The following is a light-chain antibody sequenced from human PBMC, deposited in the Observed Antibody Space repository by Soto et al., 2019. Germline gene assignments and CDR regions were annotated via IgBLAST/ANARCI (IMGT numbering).Light chain of an antibody. CDR3: QHYNKSPYT. V-gene: IGKV3-15*01. CDR2: RAS. J-gene: IGKJ2*01. CDR1: QHVSSN. Sequence: EIVMTQSPATLSVSPGGSATLSCRASQHVSSNLAWYRQKPGQAPTLLIYRASTRATGIPATFSGSGSGTEFTLTISSLQSEDFAVYYWQHYNKSPYTCGQGTKLEI.